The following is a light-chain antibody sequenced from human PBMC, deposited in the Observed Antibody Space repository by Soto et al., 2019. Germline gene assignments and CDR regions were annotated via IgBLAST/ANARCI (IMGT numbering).Light chain of an antibody. Sequence: QSALTQPASVSGSPGQSITISCTGTSSDVGGYNYVSWYQHHPGKAPKLMIYEVSNRPSGVSNRFSGSKSGNTASLIISGLPAEDVSDYYCGSHTDSTTLYGLGSGTKVTVL. CDR1: SSDVGGYNY. CDR3: GSHTDSTTLYG. CDR2: EVS. V-gene: IGLV2-14*01. J-gene: IGLJ1*01.